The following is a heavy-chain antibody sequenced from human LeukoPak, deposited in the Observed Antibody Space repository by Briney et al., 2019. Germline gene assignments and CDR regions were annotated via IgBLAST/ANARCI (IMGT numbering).Heavy chain of an antibody. V-gene: IGHV1-8*03. CDR1: GYAFTSYD. Sequence: ASVKVSCTASGYAFTSYDINWVRHATGQGLEWMGWMYPNSGNTGYAQKFQGRVTITRNTSISTAYMELSSLRSDDTAVYYCATDPVGYCNADGCYSVDYWGQGTLVTVSS. CDR2: MYPNSGNT. J-gene: IGHJ4*02. CDR3: ATDPVGYCNADGCYSVDY. D-gene: IGHD2-15*01.